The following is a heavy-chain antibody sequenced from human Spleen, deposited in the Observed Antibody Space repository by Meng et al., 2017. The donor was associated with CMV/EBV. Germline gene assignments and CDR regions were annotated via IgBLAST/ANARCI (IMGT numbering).Heavy chain of an antibody. CDR3: ARAGTGYSYGYDY. Sequence: KASGRNFSIYAISWVRPAPGQVLEWMGGIIPIFGTANYAHKFQGRVTITTDESTSTAYMELSSLRSEDTAVYYCARAGTGYSYGYDYWGQGTLVTVSS. V-gene: IGHV1-69*05. CDR1: GRNFSIYA. J-gene: IGHJ4*02. CDR2: IIPIFGTA. D-gene: IGHD5-18*01.